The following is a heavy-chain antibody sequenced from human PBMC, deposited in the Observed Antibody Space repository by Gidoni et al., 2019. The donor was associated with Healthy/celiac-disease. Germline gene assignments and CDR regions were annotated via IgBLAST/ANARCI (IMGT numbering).Heavy chain of an antibody. CDR1: GFTFSSYA. CDR2: ISGSGGST. Sequence: EVQLLESGGGLVQPGGSLRLSCAASGFTFSSYAMSWVHQAPGKGLEWVSAISGSGGSTYYADSVKGRFTISRDNSKNTLYLQMNSLRAEDTAVYYCAKDLGQQLVLHWFDPWGQGTLVTVSS. D-gene: IGHD6-13*01. V-gene: IGHV3-23*01. J-gene: IGHJ5*02. CDR3: AKDLGQQLVLHWFDP.